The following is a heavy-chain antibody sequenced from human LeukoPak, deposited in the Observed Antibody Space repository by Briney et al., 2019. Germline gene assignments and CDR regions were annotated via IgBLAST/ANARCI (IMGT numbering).Heavy chain of an antibody. D-gene: IGHD1-26*01. CDR3: ARVPVYSGTYFDY. J-gene: IGHJ4*02. CDR2: INHSGST. V-gene: IGHV4-34*01. Sequence: PSETLSLTCAVYGGSFSGYYWSWIRQPPGKGLEWIGEINHSGSTNYNPSLKSRVTISVDTSKNQFSLKLSSVTAADTAVYYCARVPVYSGTYFDYWGQGTLVTVSS. CDR1: GGSFSGYY.